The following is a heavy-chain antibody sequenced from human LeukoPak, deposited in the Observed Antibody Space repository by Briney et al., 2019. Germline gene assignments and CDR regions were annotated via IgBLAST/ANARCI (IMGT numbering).Heavy chain of an antibody. V-gene: IGHV3-7*01. CDR3: ARAPNRVQNWVDC. CDR2: MKEDGSEK. CDR1: GFTFSRYW. J-gene: IGHJ4*02. D-gene: IGHD7-27*01. Sequence: PGGSLRLSCAASGFTFSRYWMSWVRQAPGKGLEWGANMKEDGSEKYYVDSVRGRFTISRANAKNSLYLQMNSLRAEDMAVYYCARAPNRVQNWVDCWGQGTLVTVSS.